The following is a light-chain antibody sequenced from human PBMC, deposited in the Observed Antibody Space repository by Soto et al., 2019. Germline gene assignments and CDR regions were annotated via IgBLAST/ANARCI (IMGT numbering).Light chain of an antibody. Sequence: EIVLTQSPGTLSLSPGERATLSCRASQSFSSNYLAWYQQKPGQAPRILIYGATTRATGIPDRFSGSESGTDLTLPISRLEPEDSAVYYCRQYSSVGTFGQGTRVDTK. V-gene: IGKV3-20*01. CDR3: RQYSSVGT. CDR1: QSFSSNY. CDR2: GAT. J-gene: IGKJ1*01.